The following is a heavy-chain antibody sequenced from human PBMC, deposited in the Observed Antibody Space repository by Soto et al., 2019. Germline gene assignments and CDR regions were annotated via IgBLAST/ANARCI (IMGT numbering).Heavy chain of an antibody. Sequence: ALVKVSCKASGYTFTGYYMHWVRQAPGQGLEWMGWINPNSGGTNYAQKFQGWVTMTRDTSISTAYMELSRLRSDDTAVYYCARDGGDYVYGGCDYWGQGTLVTGS. D-gene: IGHD4-17*01. CDR2: INPNSGGT. J-gene: IGHJ4*02. CDR3: ARDGGDYVYGGCDY. CDR1: GYTFTGYY. V-gene: IGHV1-2*04.